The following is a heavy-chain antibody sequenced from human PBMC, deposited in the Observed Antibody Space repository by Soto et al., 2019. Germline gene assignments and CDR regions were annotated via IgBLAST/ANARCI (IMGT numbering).Heavy chain of an antibody. D-gene: IGHD6-13*01. CDR1: GYTFTSYG. Sequence: ASVKVSCKASGYTFTSYGISWVRQAPGQGLEWMGWISAYNGNTNYAQKLQGRVTMTTDTSTSTAYMELRSLRSDDTAVYYCARDHPPPEQQLANYYYYMDVWGKGTTVTVSS. J-gene: IGHJ6*03. V-gene: IGHV1-18*01. CDR2: ISAYNGNT. CDR3: ARDHPPPEQQLANYYYYMDV.